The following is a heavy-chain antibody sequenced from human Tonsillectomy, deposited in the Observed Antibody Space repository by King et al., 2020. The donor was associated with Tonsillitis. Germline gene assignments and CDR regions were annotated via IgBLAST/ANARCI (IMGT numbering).Heavy chain of an antibody. J-gene: IGHJ4*02. CDR1: GFTFSSYW. Sequence: VQLVESGGGLVEPGGSLRLSCIASGFTFSSYWMNWVRQAPGRGLEWVANINQDGSKTYYVDSVEGRFTISRDNAKNSLYLQMNSLRAEDTAVYYCASDAVYHDSRGYYSSFDYWGQGIPVTVSS. D-gene: IGHD3-22*01. CDR2: INQDGSKT. CDR3: ASDAVYHDSRGYYSSFDY. V-gene: IGHV3-7*01.